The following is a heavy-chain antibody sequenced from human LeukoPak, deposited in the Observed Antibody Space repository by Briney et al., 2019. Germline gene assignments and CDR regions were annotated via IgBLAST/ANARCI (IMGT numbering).Heavy chain of an antibody. V-gene: IGHV1-69*06. CDR1: GYTFTGYY. D-gene: IGHD1-26*01. CDR3: ARVGGATGHYYYYYMDV. CDR2: IIPIFGTA. Sequence: SVKVSCKASGYTFTGYYMHWVRQAPGQGLEWMGGIIPIFGTANYAQKFQGRVTITADKSTSTAYMELSRLRSDDTAVYYCARVGGATGHYYYYYMDVWGKGTTVTVSS. J-gene: IGHJ6*03.